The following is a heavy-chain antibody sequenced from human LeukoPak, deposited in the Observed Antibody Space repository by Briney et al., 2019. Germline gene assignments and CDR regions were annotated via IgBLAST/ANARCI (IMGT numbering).Heavy chain of an antibody. J-gene: IGHJ4*02. CDR2: ISGSGGST. CDR1: GFTFSSYA. CDR3: AKGDSSSSGYFDY. Sequence: GGSLRLSCAASGFTFSSYAMSWVRQAPGKGLEWVSAISGSGGSTYYADPVKGRFTISRDNSKNTLYLQMNSLRAEDTAVYYCAKGDSSSSGYFDYWGQGTLVTVSS. D-gene: IGHD6-6*01. V-gene: IGHV3-23*01.